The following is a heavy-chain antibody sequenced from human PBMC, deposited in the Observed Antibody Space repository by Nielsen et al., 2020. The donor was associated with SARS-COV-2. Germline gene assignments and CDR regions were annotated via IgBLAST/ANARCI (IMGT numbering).Heavy chain of an antibody. J-gene: IGHJ4*02. CDR1: GFTFSSYW. CDR3: ARGFVVVPAAIDY. Sequence: GESLKISCAASGFTFSSYWMSWVRQAPGKGLEWVANIKQDGSEKYYVDSVKGRFTISRDNAKNSLYLQMNSLRAEDTAVYYCARGFVVVPAAIDYWGQGTLVTVSS. V-gene: IGHV3-7*01. CDR2: IKQDGSEK. D-gene: IGHD2-2*02.